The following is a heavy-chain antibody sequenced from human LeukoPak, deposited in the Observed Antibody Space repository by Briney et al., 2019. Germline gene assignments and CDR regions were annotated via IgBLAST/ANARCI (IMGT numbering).Heavy chain of an antibody. CDR2: ISGSGDKT. V-gene: IGHV3-23*01. CDR1: GSGFTFSSHA. Sequence: RPGGSLRLSCAASGSGFTFSSHAMSWVRQAPGKGLEWISAISGSGDKTYYTDSVKGRFTISRDNSKNTVYLQMNSLRAEDTAVYYCAKVGPFYGDRTFDYWGQGTLVTVSS. CDR3: AKVGPFYGDRTFDY. J-gene: IGHJ4*02. D-gene: IGHD4-17*01.